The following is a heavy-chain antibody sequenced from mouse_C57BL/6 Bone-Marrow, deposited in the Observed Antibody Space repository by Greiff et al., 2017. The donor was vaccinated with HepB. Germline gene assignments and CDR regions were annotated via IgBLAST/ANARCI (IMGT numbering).Heavy chain of an antibody. J-gene: IGHJ2*01. CDR2: IYPGSGNT. Sequence: QVQLKQSGAELVRPGASVKLSCKASGYTFTDYYINWVKQRPGQGLEWIARIYPGSGNTYYNEKFKGKATLTAEKSSSTAYMQLSSLTSEDSAVYFCARSLLGDFDYWGQGTTLTVSS. V-gene: IGHV1-76*01. CDR1: GYTFTDYY. D-gene: IGHD4-1*01. CDR3: ARSLLGDFDY.